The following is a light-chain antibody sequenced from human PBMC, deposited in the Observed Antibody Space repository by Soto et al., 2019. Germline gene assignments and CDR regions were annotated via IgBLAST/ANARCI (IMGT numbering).Light chain of an antibody. CDR3: CSYAGSYTFYV. CDR1: SSDVGAYDY. J-gene: IGLJ1*01. Sequence: SVLTQPRSVSGSPGRSVTISCTGTSSDVGAYDYVSWYQQHPGKAPKLMIYDVSKRPSGVPDRFSGSKSGNTASLTISGLQAEDEADYYCCSYAGSYTFYVFGTGTKVTVL. V-gene: IGLV2-11*01. CDR2: DVS.